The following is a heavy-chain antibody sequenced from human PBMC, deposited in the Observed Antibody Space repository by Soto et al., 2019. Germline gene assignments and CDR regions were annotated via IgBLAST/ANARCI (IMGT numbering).Heavy chain of an antibody. CDR2: INRSGGST. CDR3: ARVGYSSSSGSSGMDV. CDR1: GYSFTNYY. D-gene: IGHD6-6*01. Sequence: QVQLVQSGAEVKKPGASVKVSCKASGYSFTNYYIHWVRQAPGQGLEWMGIINRSGGSTSYAQKSQGRVTMTRDTSTNTVYMELSSLRSEDTAVYYCARVGYSSSSGSSGMDVWGQGTTVTVSS. J-gene: IGHJ6*02. V-gene: IGHV1-46*01.